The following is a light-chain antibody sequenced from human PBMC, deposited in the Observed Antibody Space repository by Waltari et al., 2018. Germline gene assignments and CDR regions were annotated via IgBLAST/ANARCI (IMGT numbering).Light chain of an antibody. CDR2: DVT. V-gene: IGLV2-11*01. CDR3: FSYAGWYTL. CDR1: SSDNGASNF. J-gene: IGLJ2*01. Sequence: QSALTQPRSVSASPGQSVTISRPGTSSDNGASNFVSWYQQHPGKAPKLMIYDVTERPSGVPDRFLASKSGNTASLTISGLQPEDEADYYCFSYAGWYTLLGGGTKLTVL.